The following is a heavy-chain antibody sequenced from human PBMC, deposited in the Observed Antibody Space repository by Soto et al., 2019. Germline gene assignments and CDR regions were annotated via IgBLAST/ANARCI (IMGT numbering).Heavy chain of an antibody. CDR1: GGTFSSYA. V-gene: IGHV1-69*01. D-gene: IGHD4-17*01. Sequence: QVQLVQSGAEVKKPGSSVKVSCKASGGTFSSYAISWVRQAPGQGLEWMGGIIPIFGTANYAQKFQGRVTITADESTSTAYMELSSLRSEDTAVYYCARSLAHDHGGNFGYWYFDLWGRGTLVTVSS. CDR3: ARSLAHDHGGNFGYWYFDL. CDR2: IIPIFGTA. J-gene: IGHJ2*01.